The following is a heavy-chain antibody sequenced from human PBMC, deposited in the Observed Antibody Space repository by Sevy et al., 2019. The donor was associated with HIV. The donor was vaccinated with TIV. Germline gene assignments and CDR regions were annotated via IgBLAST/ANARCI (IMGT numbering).Heavy chain of an antibody. V-gene: IGHV4-31*03. D-gene: IGHD6-19*01. CDR3: ARDHGYSNGWFPYYYYYGMDV. Sequence: SETLSLTCSVSGGSIRSDSYYWTWIRQHPGKGPEWIGYIFHNGNTYYNPSLKSRVSISVDTSKNQFSLMLRSVTAADTAVYYCARDHGYSNGWFPYYYYYGMDVWGQGTTVTVS. CDR2: IFHNGNT. CDR1: GGSIRSDSYY. J-gene: IGHJ6*02.